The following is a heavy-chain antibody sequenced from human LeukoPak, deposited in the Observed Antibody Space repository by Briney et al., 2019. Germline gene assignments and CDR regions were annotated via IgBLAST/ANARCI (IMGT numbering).Heavy chain of an antibody. CDR1: GFTFSSYG. D-gene: IGHD1-1*01. Sequence: GRPLRLSCAASGFTFSSYGMHWVRQAPGKGLEWVAVIWYDGSNKYYADSVKGRFTISRDNSKNTLYLQMNSLRAEDTAVYYCVGAVTNDGPVAFDIWGQGTMVTVSS. J-gene: IGHJ3*02. CDR2: IWYDGSNK. V-gene: IGHV3-33*01. CDR3: VGAVTNDGPVAFDI.